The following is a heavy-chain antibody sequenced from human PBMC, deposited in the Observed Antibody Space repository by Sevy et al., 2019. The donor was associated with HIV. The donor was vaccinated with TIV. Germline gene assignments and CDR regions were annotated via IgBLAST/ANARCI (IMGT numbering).Heavy chain of an antibody. Sequence: GGSLRLSCAASGFTFSSYSMNWVRQAPGKGLEWVSSISSSRSYIYYADSVKGRFTISRDNAKNSLYLQMNSLRAEDTAVYYCASISLCGGDCYSSYWGQGTLVTVSS. D-gene: IGHD2-21*02. V-gene: IGHV3-21*01. J-gene: IGHJ4*02. CDR2: ISSSRSYI. CDR3: ASISLCGGDCYSSY. CDR1: GFTFSSYS.